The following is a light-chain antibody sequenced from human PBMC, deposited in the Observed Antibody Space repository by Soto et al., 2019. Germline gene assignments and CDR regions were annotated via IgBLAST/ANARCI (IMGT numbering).Light chain of an antibody. Sequence: EVVLTQSPGTLSLSPRERATLSCRASQSVSNNYLAWYQHKPGQAPRHLIYGASNRAPGIPDRFSGSGSGPDFTLTISRREPEDFAVDYCQQYADSPRTFGQGTLVEVK. CDR1: QSVSNNY. J-gene: IGKJ1*01. CDR3: QQYADSPRT. CDR2: GAS. V-gene: IGKV3-20*01.